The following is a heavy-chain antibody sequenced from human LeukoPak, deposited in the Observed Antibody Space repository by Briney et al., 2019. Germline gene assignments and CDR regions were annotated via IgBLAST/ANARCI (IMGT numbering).Heavy chain of an antibody. CDR3: AKGGARLHSYYFDY. D-gene: IGHD1-26*01. Sequence: GGSLRLSCAASGFTFSSYDMYWVRQAPGKGLDRVAFVRYDGSQKYYADSVKGRFTLSRDNSKNTLYLQMSSLRAEDTAVFYCAKGGARLHSYYFDYWGQGTLVTVSS. V-gene: IGHV3-30*02. CDR1: GFTFSSYD. CDR2: VRYDGSQK. J-gene: IGHJ4*02.